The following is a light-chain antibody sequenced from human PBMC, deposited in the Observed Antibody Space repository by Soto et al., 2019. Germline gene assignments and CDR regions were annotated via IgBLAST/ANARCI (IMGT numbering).Light chain of an antibody. CDR1: QSVTNNY. J-gene: IGKJ3*01. CDR3: QQYAESPIT. Sequence: EIVLTQAPGTLSLSPGERATLSCRASQSVTNNYLAWYQQKPGQAPRLLIYGASSRATGIPDKVSGSGSGTDFTLTISRLEPEDFAVYYCQQYAESPITFGPGAKSGYQ. CDR2: GAS. V-gene: IGKV3-20*01.